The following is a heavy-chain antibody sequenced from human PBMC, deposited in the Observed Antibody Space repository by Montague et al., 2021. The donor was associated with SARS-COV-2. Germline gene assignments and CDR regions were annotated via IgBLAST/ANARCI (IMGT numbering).Heavy chain of an antibody. J-gene: IGHJ6*02. CDR1: GDSISNYS. D-gene: IGHD4-11*01. Sequence: SETLSLTCSVSGDSISNYSWSWIRKSPRKGLEWIGYIYYSGSTNYNPSLTSRVTISVDTSKNQVSLKLTSVTAADTAVYYCARHLRVTTVTSHMYPYAMDAWGQGTTVTVSS. CDR2: IYYSGST. V-gene: IGHV4-59*08. CDR3: ARHLRVTTVTSHMYPYAMDA.